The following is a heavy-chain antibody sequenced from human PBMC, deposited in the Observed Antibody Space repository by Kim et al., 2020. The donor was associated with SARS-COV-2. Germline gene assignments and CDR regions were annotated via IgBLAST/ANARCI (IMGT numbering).Heavy chain of an antibody. CDR2: ISYDGNKK. Sequence: GGSLRLSCAASGFTFSSYAMHWVRQAPGKGLEWVAVISYDGNKKYYADSVKGRFTISRDNSKNTLYLQMNSLRAEDTAVYYCGRDRTAVAGSVHYYYGMDVWGQGTTVTVSS. CDR3: GRDRTAVAGSVHYYYGMDV. J-gene: IGHJ6*02. V-gene: IGHV3-30-3*01. CDR1: GFTFSSYA. D-gene: IGHD6-19*01.